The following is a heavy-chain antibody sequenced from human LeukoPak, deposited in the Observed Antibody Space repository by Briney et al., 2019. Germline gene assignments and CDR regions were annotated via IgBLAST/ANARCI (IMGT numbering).Heavy chain of an antibody. D-gene: IGHD1-26*01. Sequence: GGSLTLSCAASGFTFSSYSMNWVRQAPGKGLEGVSFISSSSSTIYYADSVKGRFTISRDNAKNSLYLQMNTLRAEDTAVYYCARDRGGSYSAIDYWGQGTLVTVSS. CDR2: ISSSSSTI. V-gene: IGHV3-48*04. J-gene: IGHJ4*02. CDR3: ARDRGGSYSAIDY. CDR1: GFTFSSYS.